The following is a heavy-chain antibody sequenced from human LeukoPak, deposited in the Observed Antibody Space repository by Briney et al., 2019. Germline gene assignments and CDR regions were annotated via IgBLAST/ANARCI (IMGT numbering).Heavy chain of an antibody. J-gene: IGHJ4*02. V-gene: IGHV1-2*02. D-gene: IGHD4-17*01. Sequence: ASVKVSCKASGYTFTGYYIHWVRQAPGQGLEWMGWINPNSGATRYAQKFQGRVTMTRDTSISTTYMDVSSLRSDDTAVYYCARGGTTSVTMYPIDYWGQGSLVTVSS. CDR2: INPNSGAT. CDR3: ARGGTTSVTMYPIDY. CDR1: GYTFTGYY.